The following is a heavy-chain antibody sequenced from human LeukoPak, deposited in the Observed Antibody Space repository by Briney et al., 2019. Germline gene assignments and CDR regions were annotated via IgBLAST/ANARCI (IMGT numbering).Heavy chain of an antibody. V-gene: IGHV1-69*13. D-gene: IGHD3-10*01. CDR1: GITFTNYA. J-gene: IGHJ4*02. Sequence: SVKDSCKASGITFTNYAISWVRQAPGQGLEWMGAIVPIYDVTNYAQTFRGRVTMTADESTSTAYMELRSLTSEDTAMYYCARIYYGSGSPDGYWGQGTLVTVSS. CDR3: ARIYYGSGSPDGY. CDR2: IVPIYDVT.